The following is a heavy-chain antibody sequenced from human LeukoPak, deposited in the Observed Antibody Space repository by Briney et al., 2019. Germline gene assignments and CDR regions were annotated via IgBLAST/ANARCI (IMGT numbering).Heavy chain of an antibody. Sequence: GGSLRLSCAASGFTFSSYSMNWVRQAPGKGLEWVSYISSSSSTIYYADSVKGRFTISRDNAKNSLYLQMNSLRAEDTAVYYCARVDYGNNFDYWGQGTLVTVSS. D-gene: IGHD4/OR15-4a*01. CDR2: ISSSSSTI. J-gene: IGHJ4*02. CDR1: GFTFSSYS. V-gene: IGHV3-48*01. CDR3: ARVDYGNNFDY.